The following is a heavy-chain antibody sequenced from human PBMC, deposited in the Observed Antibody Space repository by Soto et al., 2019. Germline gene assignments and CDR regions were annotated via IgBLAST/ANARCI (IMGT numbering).Heavy chain of an antibody. CDR1: GGSISSYY. Sequence: SETLSLTCTVSGGSISSYYWSWIRQPPGKGLEWIGYIYYSGSTNYNPSLKSRVTISVDTSKNQFSLKLSSVTAADTAVYYCAREKLDQVDYWGQGTLVTVSS. V-gene: IGHV4-59*01. D-gene: IGHD6-13*01. CDR2: IYYSGST. CDR3: AREKLDQVDY. J-gene: IGHJ4*02.